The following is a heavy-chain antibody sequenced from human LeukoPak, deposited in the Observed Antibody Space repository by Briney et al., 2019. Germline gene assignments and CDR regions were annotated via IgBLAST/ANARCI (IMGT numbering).Heavy chain of an antibody. CDR1: GFTFSSYA. D-gene: IGHD3-10*01. CDR2: ISGSGGST. CDR3: ASLWFGDDDAFDI. Sequence: GGSLRLSCAASGFTFSSYAMSWVRQAPGKGLEWVSAISGSGGSTYYADSVKGRFTISRDNSKNTLYLQMNSLRAEDTAVYYCASLWFGDDDAFDIWGQGTMVTVSS. V-gene: IGHV3-23*01. J-gene: IGHJ3*02.